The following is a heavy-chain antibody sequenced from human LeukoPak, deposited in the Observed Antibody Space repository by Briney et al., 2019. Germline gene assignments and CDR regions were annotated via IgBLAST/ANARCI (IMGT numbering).Heavy chain of an antibody. D-gene: IGHD6-6*01. J-gene: IGHJ5*02. Sequence: SGTLSLTCGVSGGSISSTIDWWIWVRQPPGKGLEWIGEIYHSGSTNFNPSLKSRVTMSVDKPQNQFSLKLNSVTAADSAVYYCARGLSDSSGNWFDPWGQGTLVTVSS. V-gene: IGHV4-4*02. CDR1: GGSISSTIDW. CDR3: ARGLSDSSGNWFDP. CDR2: IYHSGST.